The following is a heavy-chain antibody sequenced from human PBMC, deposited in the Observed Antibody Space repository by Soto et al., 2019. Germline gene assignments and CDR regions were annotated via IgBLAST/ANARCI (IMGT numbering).Heavy chain of an antibody. J-gene: IGHJ4*02. CDR3: ARDMYSSGYYFGHFDY. Sequence: GGSLRLSCAASGFTVSTKYMSWVRQAPGKGLEWVSVIYSGGSTFYADSVRGRFTISRDNSKNTVNLQMNSLRAEDTAVYYCARDMYSSGYYFGHFDYWGQGTLVTVSS. CDR1: GFTVSTKY. D-gene: IGHD3-22*01. CDR2: IYSGGST. V-gene: IGHV3-66*01.